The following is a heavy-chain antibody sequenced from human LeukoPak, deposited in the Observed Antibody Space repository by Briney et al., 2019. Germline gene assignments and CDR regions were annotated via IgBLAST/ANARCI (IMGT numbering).Heavy chain of an antibody. CDR3: ARDPDSSFDY. J-gene: IGHJ4*02. V-gene: IGHV3-33*01. CDR2: IWYDGSKR. Sequence: PGGSLRLSCAASGFTFSSHGMHWVRQAPGKGLAWVAVIWYDGSKRYYADSVKGRFTISRDDSKNTLYLQMNSLRDEDTAIYYCARDPDSSFDYWGQGTLVTVSS. D-gene: IGHD2-21*01. CDR1: GFTFSSHG.